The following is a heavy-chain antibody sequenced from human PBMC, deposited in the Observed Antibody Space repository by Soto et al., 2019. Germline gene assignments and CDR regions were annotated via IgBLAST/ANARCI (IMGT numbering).Heavy chain of an antibody. CDR1: GFTSGSYW. V-gene: IGHV3-7*01. CDR3: ARDGHNWSDLDS. CDR2: IKNDGSET. D-gene: IGHD1-20*01. Sequence: EVQLVESGGVLVQPGGALRLSCIASGFTSGSYWMNWVRQAPGQGLEWVAFIKNDGSETYYVDSVKGRLTISRDNAKNALYLQMNRLRVEDTALYYCARDGHNWSDLDSWGQGTLVTVSA. J-gene: IGHJ5*01.